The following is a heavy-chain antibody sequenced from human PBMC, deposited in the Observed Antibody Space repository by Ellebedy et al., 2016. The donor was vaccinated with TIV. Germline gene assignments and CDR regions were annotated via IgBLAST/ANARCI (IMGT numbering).Heavy chain of an antibody. CDR3: AGPSGRGYSGYDSLDI. CDR2: IYPGDSDT. D-gene: IGHD5-12*01. V-gene: IGHV5-51*01. Sequence: GGSLRLXXKGSGYSFTSYWIGWVRQMPGKGLEWMGIIYPGDSDTRYSPSFQGQVTISADKSISTAYLQWSSLKASDTAMYYCAGPSGRGYSGYDSLDIWGQGTMVTVSS. CDR1: GYSFTSYW. J-gene: IGHJ3*02.